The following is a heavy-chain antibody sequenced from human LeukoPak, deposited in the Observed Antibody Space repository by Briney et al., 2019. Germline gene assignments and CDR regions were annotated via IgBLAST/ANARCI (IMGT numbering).Heavy chain of an antibody. D-gene: IGHD6-13*01. CDR1: GFTFSSYG. CDR2: IWYDGSNK. CDR3: AREYSGRCIHAFHS. Sequence: GGSLRLSCAASGFTFSSYGMHWVRQAPGKGLEWVAVIWYDGSNKYYADSVKGRFTVSRDNSKNTLYLQMNSLRAEDTAVYYCAREYSGRCIHAFHSWGQGTMVTVSS. V-gene: IGHV3-33*01. J-gene: IGHJ3*02.